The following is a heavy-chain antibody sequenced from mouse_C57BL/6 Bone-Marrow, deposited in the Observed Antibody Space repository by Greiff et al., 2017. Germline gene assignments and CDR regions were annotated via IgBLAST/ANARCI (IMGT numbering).Heavy chain of an antibody. CDR1: GYTFTSYW. CDR2: IYPTSGRT. Sequence: QVQLQQPGAELVKPGASVKMSCKASGYTFTSYWITWVKQRPGQGLEWIGDIYPTSGRTNYNETFKSKAILTVDTSSNTAYMQISSLPSEDSAVFYCARSGPLGRSFDYWGQGTTLTVSS. CDR3: ARSGPLGRSFDY. J-gene: IGHJ2*01. V-gene: IGHV1-55*01. D-gene: IGHD4-1*01.